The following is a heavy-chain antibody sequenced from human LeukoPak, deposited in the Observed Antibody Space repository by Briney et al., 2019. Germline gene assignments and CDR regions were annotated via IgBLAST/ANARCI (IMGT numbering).Heavy chain of an antibody. V-gene: IGHV3-30-3*01. CDR3: ARDGFGDGSTIRVIDY. D-gene: IGHD5-24*01. Sequence: GRSLRLSCAASGFTFSSYAMHWLPHAPGKGLEWVAVISYDGSNKYYADSVKGRFTISRDNSKNTLYLQMNSLRAEDTAVYYCARDGFGDGSTIRVIDYWGQGTLVTVSS. CDR2: ISYDGSNK. CDR1: GFTFSSYA. J-gene: IGHJ4*02.